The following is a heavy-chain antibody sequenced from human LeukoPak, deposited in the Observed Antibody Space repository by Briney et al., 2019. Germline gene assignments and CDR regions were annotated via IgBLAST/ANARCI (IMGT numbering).Heavy chain of an antibody. J-gene: IGHJ4*02. Sequence: GGSLRLSCAASGFTFSSYSMNWVRQATGKGLEWVSSITSSSSYMYYADSVKGRFTISRDNAKNSLYLQMNTLRAEDTAVYYCARESLATIGVDYWGQGTLVTVSS. CDR2: ITSSSSYM. V-gene: IGHV3-21*01. CDR1: GFTFSSYS. D-gene: IGHD5-12*01. CDR3: ARESLATIGVDY.